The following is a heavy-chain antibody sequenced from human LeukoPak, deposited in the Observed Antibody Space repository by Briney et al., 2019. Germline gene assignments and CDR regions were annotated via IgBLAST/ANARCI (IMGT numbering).Heavy chain of an antibody. CDR1: GGSINSGAYY. D-gene: IGHD2-15*01. CDR3: ARWYCSGGTCFHLDD. CDR2: IYYSGRT. J-gene: IGHJ4*02. Sequence: SETLSLTCTVSGGSINSGAYYWSWIRQHPGKGLEWIGYIYYSGRTYYNPSLKSRVTISVETSKNQISLKLSSVTAADTAVYYCARWYCSGGTCFHLDDWGQGTLVTVSS. V-gene: IGHV4-31*03.